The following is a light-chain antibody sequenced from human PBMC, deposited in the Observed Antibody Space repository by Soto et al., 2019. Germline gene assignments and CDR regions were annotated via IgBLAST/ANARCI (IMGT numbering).Light chain of an antibody. J-gene: IGLJ1*01. CDR2: RDN. V-gene: IGLV1-47*01. CDR3: AAWDDTVRSYV. CDR1: ISNIGTNY. Sequence: QSVLTQPPSVSGTPGQRVTISCSGGISNIGTNYVHWFQQLPGTAPKVLSNRDNQRPSGVPDRFSGSKSSTSASLAISGLRSEDEAEYYCAAWDDTVRSYVFGTGTKVTVL.